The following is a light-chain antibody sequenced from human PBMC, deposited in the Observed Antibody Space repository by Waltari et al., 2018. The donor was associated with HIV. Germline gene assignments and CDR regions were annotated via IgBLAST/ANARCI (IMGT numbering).Light chain of an antibody. CDR2: RNN. Sequence: QSVLTQPPSASGPPGQSLAISGSGTSSNIATNSVYWYQQCPVTAPKLLIYRNNKRPSGVPDRFSGSKSGTSASLAISGLRSDDEADYYCAAWDDTLTVVFGGGTKLTVL. J-gene: IGLJ2*01. CDR3: AAWDDTLTVV. V-gene: IGLV1-47*01. CDR1: SSNIATNS.